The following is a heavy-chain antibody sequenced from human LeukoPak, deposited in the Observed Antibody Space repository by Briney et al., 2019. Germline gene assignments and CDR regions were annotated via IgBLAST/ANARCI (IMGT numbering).Heavy chain of an antibody. D-gene: IGHD3-10*01. Sequence: PGGSLRLSCAASGFTFSSYSMNWVRQAPGKGLEWVSSISSSSYIYYADSVKGRFTISRDNAKSSLFLQMNSLRAEDTAVYYCARDLVRGVMEYWGQGTLVTVSS. J-gene: IGHJ4*02. CDR1: GFTFSSYS. CDR2: ISSSSYI. V-gene: IGHV3-21*01. CDR3: ARDLVRGVMEY.